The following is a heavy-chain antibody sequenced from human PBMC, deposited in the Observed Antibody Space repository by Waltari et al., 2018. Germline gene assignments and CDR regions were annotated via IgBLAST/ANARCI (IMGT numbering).Heavy chain of an antibody. V-gene: IGHV4-59*11. J-gene: IGHJ3*02. CDR3: ARGTSSSWQLGAFDI. CDR2: IYYSGST. Sequence: QVQLQESGPGLVKPSETLSLTCTVPGGSISSPYWSWIRQPPGNGLEWIGYIYYSGSTNYNPSLKSRVTISLDTSKNQFSLKLSSVTAADTAVYYCARGTSSSWQLGAFDIWGQGTMVTVSS. D-gene: IGHD6-13*01. CDR1: GGSISSPY.